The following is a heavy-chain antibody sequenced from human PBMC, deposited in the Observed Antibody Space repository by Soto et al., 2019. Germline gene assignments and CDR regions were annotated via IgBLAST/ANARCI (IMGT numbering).Heavy chain of an antibody. D-gene: IGHD5-12*01. V-gene: IGHV1-18*01. CDR1: GYTFFTYD. CDR3: ARHHGPTTSENWFDP. Sequence: QVHLVQSGVEVKTPGASVKVSCQASGYTFFTYDISWVRQATGQGLEWMGWISTYSGYTKYAKKFQGRVTMTTDTSPTTAHLDLSSLRSDDTAVYYCARHHGPTTSENWFDPWGQGTLVTVSS. CDR2: ISTYSGYT. J-gene: IGHJ5*02.